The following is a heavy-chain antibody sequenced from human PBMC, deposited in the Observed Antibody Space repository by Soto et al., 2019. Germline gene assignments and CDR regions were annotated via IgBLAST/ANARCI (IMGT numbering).Heavy chain of an antibody. J-gene: IGHJ4*02. CDR2: IRGSGDKT. CDR3: AKGFDFDWLHPLDY. Sequence: GGSLRLSCAASGFTFNNYAMSWVRQAPGNGLEWVAEIRGSGDKTHYADSVKGRFTISRDNSKHTLYLQVDSLRAEDTAVYYCAKGFDFDWLHPLDYWGQGTLVTVSS. CDR1: GFTFNNYA. D-gene: IGHD3-9*01. V-gene: IGHV3-23*01.